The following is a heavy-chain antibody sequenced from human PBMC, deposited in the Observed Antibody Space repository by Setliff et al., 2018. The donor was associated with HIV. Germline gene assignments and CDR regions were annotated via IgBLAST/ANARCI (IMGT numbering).Heavy chain of an antibody. CDR2: IYHSGST. V-gene: IGHV4-59*08. Sequence: PSETLSLTCTVSGGSISSHYWSWIRRPPGKGLEWIGSIYHSGSTYYNPSLKSRVTISVDTSKNQFSLKLSSVTAADTAVYYCASLPSVLAAPIDYWGQGTLVTVSS. J-gene: IGHJ4*02. CDR1: GGSISSHY. CDR3: ASLPSVLAAPIDY. D-gene: IGHD6-13*01.